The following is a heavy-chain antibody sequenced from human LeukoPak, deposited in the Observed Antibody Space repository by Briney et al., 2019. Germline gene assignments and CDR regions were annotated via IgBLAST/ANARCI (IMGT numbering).Heavy chain of an antibody. CDR1: GFTFSSYA. CDR3: AKVTEWYSSGWYVYYYYYMDV. V-gene: IGHV3-23*01. Sequence: PGGSLRLSCAASGFTFSSYAMSWVRQAPGKGLEWVSAISGSGGSTYYADSVKGRFTISRDNSKNTLYLQMSSLRAEDTAVYYCAKVTEWYSSGWYVYYYYYMDVWGKGTTVTVSS. J-gene: IGHJ6*03. CDR2: ISGSGGST. D-gene: IGHD6-19*01.